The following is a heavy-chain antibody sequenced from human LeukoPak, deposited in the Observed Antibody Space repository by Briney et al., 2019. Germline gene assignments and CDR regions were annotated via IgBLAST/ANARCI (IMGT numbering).Heavy chain of an antibody. CDR3: ARDRATSSDWFGRDDFDY. Sequence: ASVKVSCKASGYSFTGHYMHWVRQAPGQGLGWMGWIDPKNDDTNIAQKFRGRVTMTRDTSNNTVYMDLSALISDDTAVYYCARDRATSSDWFGRDDFDYWGQGTLVTVSS. CDR2: IDPKNDDT. D-gene: IGHD6-19*01. CDR1: GYSFTGHY. V-gene: IGHV1-2*02. J-gene: IGHJ4*02.